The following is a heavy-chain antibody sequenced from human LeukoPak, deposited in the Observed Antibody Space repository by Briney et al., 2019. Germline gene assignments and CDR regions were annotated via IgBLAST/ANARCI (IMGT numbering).Heavy chain of an antibody. CDR3: AVGSESYDSRGYSYYFDY. J-gene: IGHJ4*02. V-gene: IGHV4-59*01. CDR2: IYYSGST. D-gene: IGHD3-22*01. CDR1: GGSISIYY. Sequence: SETLSLTCTVSGGSISIYYWTWIRQPPGKGLEWIGYIYYSGSTNYNPSLKSRVTISVDTSKNQFSLKLSSVTAADTAVYYCAVGSESYDSRGYSYYFDYWGQGTLVTVSS.